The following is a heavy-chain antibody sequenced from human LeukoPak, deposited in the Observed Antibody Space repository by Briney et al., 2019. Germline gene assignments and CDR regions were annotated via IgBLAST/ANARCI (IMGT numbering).Heavy chain of an antibody. CDR2: ITSRGSHI. D-gene: IGHD4-11*01. V-gene: IGHV3-21*01. Sequence: PGGSLRLSCAASGFAFNSYTITWVRQAPGKGLESVSSITSRGSHIYIADSVKGRFTISRDNAKNSLFLQMSSLSVEDTAVYYCARVAQGATTVNYFYYYMDVWGKGTTVTVSS. CDR3: ARVAQGATTVNYFYYYMDV. CDR1: GFAFNSYT. J-gene: IGHJ6*03.